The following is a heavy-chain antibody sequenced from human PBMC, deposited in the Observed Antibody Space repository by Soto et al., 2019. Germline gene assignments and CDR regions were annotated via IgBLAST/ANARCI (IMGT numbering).Heavy chain of an antibody. J-gene: IGHJ4*02. D-gene: IGHD2-21*01. Sequence: GGSLRLSCAGSGFAFGDYGLSWVRQAPGKGLEWVSSINKNGGTTRYADSVKDRFTISRDTAKNSLYLQMNSLTAEDTAFYYCARLLSSLPAPDYWGQGTLVTVSS. CDR1: GFAFGDYG. CDR2: INKNGGTT. V-gene: IGHV3-20*04. CDR3: ARLLSSLPAPDY.